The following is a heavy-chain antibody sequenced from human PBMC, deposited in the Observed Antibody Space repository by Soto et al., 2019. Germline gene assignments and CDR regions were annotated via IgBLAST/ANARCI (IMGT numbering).Heavy chain of an antibody. CDR2: ISYSGST. V-gene: IGHV4-59*01. J-gene: IGHJ6*02. D-gene: IGHD6-19*01. CDR3: ARDVPVAGPESYYYGMDV. Sequence: SETLSLTCTVSGFSINSDYWSWILRPTGKGLEWIGYISYSGSTTYSPSLKSRVTILVDTSSNQFSLYLNFVTAADTAVYYCARDVPVAGPESYYYGMDVWGQGTTVTVS. CDR1: GFSINSDY.